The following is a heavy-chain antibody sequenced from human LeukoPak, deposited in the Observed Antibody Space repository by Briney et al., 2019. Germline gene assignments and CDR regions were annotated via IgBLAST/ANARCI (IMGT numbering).Heavy chain of an antibody. V-gene: IGHV1-2*02. CDR1: GYTFTGYY. CDR2: INPNSGGT. D-gene: IGHD1-1*01. J-gene: IGHJ5*02. Sequence: GASVKVSCKASGYTFTGYYMHWLRQAPGQGLEWMGWINPNSGGTNYAQKSQGRVTMTRDTSISTAYMELSRLRSDDTAVYYCARDWNWNDALNWFDPWGQGTLVTVSS. CDR3: ARDWNWNDALNWFDP.